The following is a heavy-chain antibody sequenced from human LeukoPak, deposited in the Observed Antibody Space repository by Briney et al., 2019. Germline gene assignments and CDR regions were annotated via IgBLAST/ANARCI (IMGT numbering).Heavy chain of an antibody. D-gene: IGHD2-8*01. CDR3: AKQSYARSLGE. CDR1: GFPFSDFS. Sequence: GGSLRLSCATSGFPFSDFSMSWVRQAPGKGLEWISTTNSGGTGTYYAESVKGRFTISRDNSKNTLYLQMSSLRVEDTAVYYCAKQSYARSLGEGGPGTLVSVSS. V-gene: IGHV3-23*01. CDR2: TNSGGTGT. J-gene: IGHJ4*02.